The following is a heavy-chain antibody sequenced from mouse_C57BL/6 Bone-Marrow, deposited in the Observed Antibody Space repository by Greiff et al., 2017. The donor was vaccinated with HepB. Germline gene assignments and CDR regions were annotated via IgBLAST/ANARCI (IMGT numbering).Heavy chain of an antibody. Sequence: EVKLMESGEGLVKPGGSLKLSCAASGFTFSSYAMSWVRQTPEKRLEWVAYISSGGDYIYYADTVKGRLTISRDNARNTLYLQMRSLKSEDTAMYYCTRDKLRRGFAMDYWGQGTSVTVSS. CDR1: GFTFSSYA. D-gene: IGHD2-4*01. J-gene: IGHJ4*01. CDR2: ISSGGDYI. V-gene: IGHV5-9-1*02. CDR3: TRDKLRRGFAMDY.